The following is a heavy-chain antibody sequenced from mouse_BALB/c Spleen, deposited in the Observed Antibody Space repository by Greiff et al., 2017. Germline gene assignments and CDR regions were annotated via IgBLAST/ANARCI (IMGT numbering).Heavy chain of an antibody. V-gene: IGHV5-12-2*01. CDR2: ISNGGGST. CDR3: PRHYRYDYLDD. Sequence: EVMLVESGGGLVQPGGSLKLSCAASGFTFSSYTMSWVRQTPEKSLEWVAYISNGGGSTYYPDTVKGRFTISRDNAKNTLYLQMSSLKSEDTAMYYYPRHYRYDYLDDWGQGTTLAVSS. D-gene: IGHD2-14*01. J-gene: IGHJ2*01. CDR1: GFTFSSYT.